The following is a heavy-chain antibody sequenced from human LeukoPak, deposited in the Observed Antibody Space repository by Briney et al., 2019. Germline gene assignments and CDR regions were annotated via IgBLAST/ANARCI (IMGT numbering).Heavy chain of an antibody. CDR3: ARGGWSIDF. Sequence: SETLSLTCTVSGGSMSGYYWSWIRQPPGKGPELIGYVHSSGDTGYNPSLKSRVTISVDTSKNQFSLGLRSVTTADTAVYYCARGGWSIDFWGRGTLVTVSS. CDR1: GGSMSGYY. J-gene: IGHJ2*01. CDR2: VHSSGDT. V-gene: IGHV4-59*01. D-gene: IGHD2-15*01.